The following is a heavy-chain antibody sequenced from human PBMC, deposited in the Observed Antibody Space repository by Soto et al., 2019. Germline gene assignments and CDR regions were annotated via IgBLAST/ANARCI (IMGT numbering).Heavy chain of an antibody. J-gene: IGHJ3*02. Sequence: ASVKVSCKASGYTFTSYYMHWVRQAPGQGLEWMGIINPSGGSTSYAQKFQGRVTMTRDTSTSTVYMELSSLRSEDTAVYYCAIPYYYDSSGPPGGFDIWGQGTMVTVSS. V-gene: IGHV1-46*03. CDR3: AIPYYYDSSGPPGGFDI. D-gene: IGHD3-22*01. CDR2: INPSGGST. CDR1: GYTFTSYY.